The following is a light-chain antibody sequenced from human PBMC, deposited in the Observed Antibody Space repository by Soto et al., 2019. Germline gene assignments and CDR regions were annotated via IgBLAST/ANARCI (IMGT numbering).Light chain of an antibody. J-gene: IGLJ2*01. V-gene: IGLV2-14*01. Sequence: QSALTQPASVSGSPGQSITISCTGTSSDVGGYKYVSWYQQHSGKAPKLMIYEVSNRPSGVSNRFSGSKSGNTASLTISGLQAQDEADYYWSSYTSSSTVVFGGGTKLTVL. CDR2: EVS. CDR3: SSYTSSSTVV. CDR1: SSDVGGYKY.